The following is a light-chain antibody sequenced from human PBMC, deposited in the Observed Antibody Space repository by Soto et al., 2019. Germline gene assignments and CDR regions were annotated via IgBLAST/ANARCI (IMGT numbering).Light chain of an antibody. CDR3: CSSGGSPTYV. V-gene: IGLV2-23*02. Sequence: QSALTQPASVSGSAGQSITISCSGTMRDVGAYNLVSWYQQHPGTAPKLIIYEVRNRPSGISSRFSGSRSGNTASLTISGLQPEDEADYYCCSSGGSPTYVFGTGTKLTVL. CDR2: EVR. CDR1: MRDVGAYNL. J-gene: IGLJ1*01.